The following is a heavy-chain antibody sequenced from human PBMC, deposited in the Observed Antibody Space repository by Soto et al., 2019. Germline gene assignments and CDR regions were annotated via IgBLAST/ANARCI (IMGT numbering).Heavy chain of an antibody. CDR1: GGSISSSNW. V-gene: IGHV4-4*02. D-gene: IGHD3-16*02. CDR2: IYHSGSR. Sequence: KASETLSLTCAVSGGSISSSNWWSWVRQPPGKGLEWIGEIYHSGSRNYNPSLKSRVTMSVDKSKNQISLKLSSVTAADTAVYYCAMAPEAPLRLGKLSEPPHYFDYWGQGTLVTVSS. J-gene: IGHJ4*02. CDR3: AMAPEAPLRLGKLSEPPHYFDY.